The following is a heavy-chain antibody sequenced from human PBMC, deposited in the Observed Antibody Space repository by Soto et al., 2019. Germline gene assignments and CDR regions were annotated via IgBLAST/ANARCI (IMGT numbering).Heavy chain of an antibody. D-gene: IGHD4-4*01. CDR3: GRSGETTIGYYYYMDV. CDR2: MNPNSGNT. V-gene: IGHV1-8*01. CDR1: GYTFTSYD. J-gene: IGHJ6*03. Sequence: ASVKVSCKASGYTFTSYDINWVRQATGQGLEWMGWMNPNSGNTGYAQKFQGRVTMTRNTSLSKAYMGLGSLRSEDTAVYYCGRSGETTIGYYYYMDVWGKGTTVTVSS.